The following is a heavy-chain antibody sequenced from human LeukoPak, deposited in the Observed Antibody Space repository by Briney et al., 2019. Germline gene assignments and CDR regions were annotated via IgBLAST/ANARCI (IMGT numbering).Heavy chain of an antibody. Sequence: TLSLTCTLSGGSIGRGGYYGRWIRQHPRKCLEWIGYIYYRGSGDYNPSLKSRVTISVDTSKNQFSLKLSSVTAADTAVYYCAIPLRGSSRYYYYNGMDVWGQGTTVTVSS. CDR2: IYYRGSG. V-gene: IGHV4-31*03. J-gene: IGHJ6*02. D-gene: IGHD2-15*01. CDR1: GGSIGRGGYY. CDR3: AIPLRGSSRYYYYNGMDV.